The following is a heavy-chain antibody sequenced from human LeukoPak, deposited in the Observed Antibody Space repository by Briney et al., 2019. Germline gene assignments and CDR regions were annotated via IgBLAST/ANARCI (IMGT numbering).Heavy chain of an antibody. D-gene: IGHD3-22*01. J-gene: IGHJ6*03. CDR1: GYTFTTYN. CDR3: ARGLAPYSYEYSGHDPYYYYNMDV. V-gene: IGHV1-8*02. CDR2: INPKNGKT. Sequence: ASVKVSCKASGYTFTTYNINWVRQAPGQGLEWMGWINPKNGKTSYAQKFQDRVTMTENTSTSTAYMELSSLRSEDTAVYYCARGLAPYSYEYSGHDPYYYYNMDVWGKGTTVIISS.